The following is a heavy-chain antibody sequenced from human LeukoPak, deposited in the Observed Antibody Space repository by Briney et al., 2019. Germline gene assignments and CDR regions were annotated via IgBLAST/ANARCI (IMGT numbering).Heavy chain of an antibody. J-gene: IGHJ4*02. CDR2: ISGSGGST. CDR3: AKDDVDYGDGSDY. Sequence: GGSLRLSCAASGFTFGSYAMSWVRQAPGKGLEWVSAISGSGGSTYYADSVEGRFTISRDNSKNTLYLQMNSLRAEDTAVYYCAKDDVDYGDGSDYWGQGTLVTVSS. D-gene: IGHD4-17*01. V-gene: IGHV3-23*01. CDR1: GFTFGSYA.